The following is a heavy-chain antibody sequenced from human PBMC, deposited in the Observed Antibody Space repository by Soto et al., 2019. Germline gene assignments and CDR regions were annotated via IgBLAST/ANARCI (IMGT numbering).Heavy chain of an antibody. V-gene: IGHV1-46*01. CDR3: ATPDFSGSYRGGLDY. Sequence: GASVKVSCKASGYTFTSYYMHWVRQAPGQGLEWMGIINPSGGSTSYAQKFQGRVTMTRDTSTSTVYMELSSLRSEDTAVYYCATPDFSGSYRGGLDYWGQGTLVTVSS. D-gene: IGHD1-26*01. CDR2: INPSGGST. CDR1: GYTFTSYY. J-gene: IGHJ4*02.